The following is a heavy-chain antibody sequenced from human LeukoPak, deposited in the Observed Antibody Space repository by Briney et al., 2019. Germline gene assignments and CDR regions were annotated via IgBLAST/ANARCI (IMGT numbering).Heavy chain of an antibody. D-gene: IGHD6-19*01. CDR3: ARLDSSGWYAKDY. CDR2: LYYSGST. Sequence: PSETLSLTCTVSGGSISSFYWSWIRQPPGKGLEWIGYLYYSGSTNYNPSLKSRVTISVDTSKNQFSLKLSSVTAADTAVYYCARLDSSGWYAKDYWGQGTLVTVSS. J-gene: IGHJ4*02. CDR1: GGSISSFY. V-gene: IGHV4-59*01.